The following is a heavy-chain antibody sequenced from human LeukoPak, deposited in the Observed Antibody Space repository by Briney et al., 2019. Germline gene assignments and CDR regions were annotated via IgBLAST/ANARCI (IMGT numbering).Heavy chain of an antibody. Sequence: ASVKVSCKASGYTFTGYYIHWVRHWVRQAPGQGLEWMGWINPNNGGTNYAQRFLGRVTMTRDTSISTAYMELSRLRSDDTAVYYCARAVVPAAHDYWGQGTLVTVSS. D-gene: IGHD2-2*01. CDR1: GYTFTGYY. CDR2: INPNNGGT. CDR3: ARAVVPAAHDY. J-gene: IGHJ4*02. V-gene: IGHV1-2*02.